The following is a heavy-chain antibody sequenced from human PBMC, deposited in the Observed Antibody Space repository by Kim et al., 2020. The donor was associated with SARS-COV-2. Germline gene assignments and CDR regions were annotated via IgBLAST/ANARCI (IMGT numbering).Heavy chain of an antibody. Sequence: SETLSLTWTVSGGSISSYYWSWIRQPPGKGLEWNGYIYYSGRTNYNPTLKSRVTISVDTSKNQFSLKLSSVTAADTAVYYCARSGEWFGESDAFDIWGQGRLVTVSS. D-gene: IGHD3-10*01. V-gene: IGHV4-59*08. CDR3: ARSGEWFGESDAFDI. CDR1: GGSISSYY. J-gene: IGHJ3*02. CDR2: IYYSGRT.